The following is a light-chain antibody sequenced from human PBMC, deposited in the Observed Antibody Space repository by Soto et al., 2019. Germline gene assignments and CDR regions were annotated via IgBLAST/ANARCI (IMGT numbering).Light chain of an antibody. J-gene: IGLJ1*01. CDR1: SSDVGGYKY. CDR2: DVT. Sequence: QSVLTQPASVSGSPGQSITISCTGTSSDVGGYKYVSWYQQRPDKAPKLIIYDVTNRPSGISNRFSGSKSGNTASLTISGLQAEDEADYYCSSYTSSSSYVFGTGTKVTVL. CDR3: SSYTSSSSYV. V-gene: IGLV2-14*01.